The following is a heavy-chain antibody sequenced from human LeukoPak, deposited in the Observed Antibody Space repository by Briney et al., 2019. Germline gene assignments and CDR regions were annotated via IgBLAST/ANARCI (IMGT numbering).Heavy chain of an antibody. J-gene: IGHJ4*02. Sequence: SETLSLTCTVSGGSISSSSYYWGWIRQPPGKGLEWIGSIYYSGSTYYNPSLKSRVTISVDTSKNQFSLKLSSVTAADTAVYYCAGSTSGYDSIYYFDYWGQGTLVTVSS. CDR2: IYYSGST. CDR3: AGSTSGYDSIYYFDY. D-gene: IGHD5-12*01. V-gene: IGHV4-39*07. CDR1: GGSISSSSYY.